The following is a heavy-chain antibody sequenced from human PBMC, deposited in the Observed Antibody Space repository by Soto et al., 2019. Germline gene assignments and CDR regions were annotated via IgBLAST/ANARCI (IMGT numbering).Heavy chain of an antibody. D-gene: IGHD1-20*01. CDR1: GFTFSSYS. Sequence: GGSLRLSCAASGFTFSSYSMNWVRQAPGKGLEWVSSISSSSSYIYYADSVKGRFTISRDNAKNSLYLQMNSLRAQDPAGYFCARDPTMCITGTHFFYYLDVWGKGTTVTVSS. J-gene: IGHJ6*03. V-gene: IGHV3-21*01. CDR3: ARDPTMCITGTHFFYYLDV. CDR2: ISSSSSYI.